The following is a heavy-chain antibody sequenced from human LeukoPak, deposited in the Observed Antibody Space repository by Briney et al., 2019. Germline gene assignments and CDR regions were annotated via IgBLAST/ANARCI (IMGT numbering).Heavy chain of an antibody. Sequence: GGSLRLSCAASGFTFSSYWMSWVRQAPGKGLEWVANIKQDGSEKYYVGSVKGRFTISRDNAKNSLYLQMNSLRAEDTAVYYCARARDSSGYEGNYFDYWGQGTLVTVSS. V-gene: IGHV3-7*01. J-gene: IGHJ4*02. CDR3: ARARDSSGYEGNYFDY. CDR2: IKQDGSEK. D-gene: IGHD5-12*01. CDR1: GFTFSSYW.